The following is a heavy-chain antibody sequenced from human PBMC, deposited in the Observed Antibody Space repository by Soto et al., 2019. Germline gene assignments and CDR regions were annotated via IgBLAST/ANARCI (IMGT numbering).Heavy chain of an antibody. CDR3: ATYGDLDSFDY. J-gene: IGHJ4*02. Sequence: PSETLSLTCAVSGGSISSGGYSWSWIRQPPGKGLEWIGYIYHSGSTYYNPSLKSRVTISVDRSKNQFSLKLSSVTAADTAVYYCATYGDLDSFDYWGQGTLVTVSS. D-gene: IGHD4-17*01. CDR2: IYHSGST. CDR1: GGSISSGGYS. V-gene: IGHV4-30-2*01.